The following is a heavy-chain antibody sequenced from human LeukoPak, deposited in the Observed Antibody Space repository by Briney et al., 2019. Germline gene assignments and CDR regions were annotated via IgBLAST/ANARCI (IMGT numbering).Heavy chain of an antibody. D-gene: IGHD5-24*01. CDR2: IVPKYYTT. J-gene: IGHJ4*02. CDR3: ARDYTIKAPYFDY. Sequence: VKVSCKASGGSFSSSTINWVRQATGQGLEWMGEIVPKYYTTNYAQKFQGRVTISADSSTSTAYMELSSLTSEDTAVYYCARDYTIKAPYFDYWGQGTLVTVSS. CDR1: GGSFSSST. V-gene: IGHV1-69*01.